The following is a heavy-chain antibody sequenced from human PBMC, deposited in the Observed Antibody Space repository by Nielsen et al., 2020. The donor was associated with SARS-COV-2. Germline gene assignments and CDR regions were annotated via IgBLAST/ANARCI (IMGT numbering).Heavy chain of an antibody. Sequence: SLKISCAASGFTFDDYAMHWVRQAPGKGLEWVSGISWNSGSIGYGDSVKGRFTISRDNAKNCLYLEMNSLTVEDTALYYCAKDWGYDFWSGSVDYWGPGTLVTVSS. CDR1: GFTFDDYA. D-gene: IGHD3-3*01. J-gene: IGHJ4*02. CDR3: AKDWGYDFWSGSVDY. CDR2: ISWNSGSI. V-gene: IGHV3-9*01.